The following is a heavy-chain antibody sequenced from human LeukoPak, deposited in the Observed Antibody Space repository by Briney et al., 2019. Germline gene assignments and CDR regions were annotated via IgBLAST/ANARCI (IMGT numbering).Heavy chain of an antibody. V-gene: IGHV4-39*01. D-gene: IGHD5-24*01. CDR2: IYYSGST. Sequence: SETLSLTCTVSGGSISSSSYYWGWIRQPPGKGLEWIGSIYYSGSTYYNPSLKSRVTISVDTSKNQFSLKLSSVTAADTAVYYCVRPIRGRDNNWFDPWGQGTLVTVSS. CDR1: GGSISSSSYY. CDR3: VRPIRGRDNNWFDP. J-gene: IGHJ5*02.